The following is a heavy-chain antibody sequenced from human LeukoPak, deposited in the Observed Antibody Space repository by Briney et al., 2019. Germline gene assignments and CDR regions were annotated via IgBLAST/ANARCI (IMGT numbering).Heavy chain of an antibody. CDR1: GFTVNSNY. CDR3: AKDRYGGNPAIFDY. V-gene: IGHV3-53*01. D-gene: IGHD4-23*01. Sequence: GGSLRLSCAASGFTVNSNYMSWVRQAPGKGLEWVSIIYSGGSTYYADSVKGRFTISRDNSKNTLYLQMNSLRADDTAVYYCAKDRYGGNPAIFDYWGQGTLVTVSS. J-gene: IGHJ4*02. CDR2: IYSGGST.